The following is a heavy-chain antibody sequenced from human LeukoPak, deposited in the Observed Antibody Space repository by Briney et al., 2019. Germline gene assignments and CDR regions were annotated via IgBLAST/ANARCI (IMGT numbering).Heavy chain of an antibody. V-gene: IGHV3-21*01. J-gene: IGHJ4*02. D-gene: IGHD6-13*01. CDR2: ISSSSSYI. CDR1: GFTFSSYA. CDR3: ARVEQQAFFDY. Sequence: GGSLRLSCAASGFTFSSYAMSWVRQAPGKGLEWVSSISSSSSYIYYADSVKGRFTISRDNAKNSLYLQMNSLRAEDTAVYYCARVEQQAFFDYWGQGTLVTVSS.